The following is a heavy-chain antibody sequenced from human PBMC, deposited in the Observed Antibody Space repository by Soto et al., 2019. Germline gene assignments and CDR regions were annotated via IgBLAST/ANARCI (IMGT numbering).Heavy chain of an antibody. CDR3: ARDPSGARPGFAY. V-gene: IGHV3-21*01. CDR2: IGSITSYI. Sequence: HGGSLGICGAACRGSVSSYGMNWERQVPGKGLEWVSAIGSITSYIYYADSVKGRFTISRDNARNSLYLQMNSLRADDTAVYYCARDPSGARPGFAYWGQGTLVTVSS. J-gene: IGHJ4*02. D-gene: IGHD3-3*01. CDR1: RGSVSSYG.